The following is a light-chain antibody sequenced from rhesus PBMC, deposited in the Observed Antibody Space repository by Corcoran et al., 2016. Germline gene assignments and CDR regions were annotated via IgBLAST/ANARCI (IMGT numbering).Light chain of an antibody. CDR2: KAS. CDR3: LQYDKRPFT. Sequence: DIQMTLSPSSLSASVGDKVTITCRASQDISRWLAWYQQKPGRAPKLLINKASNLQSGVPSRFSGSGSWTDFTLTIRSLQPEDFASYYCLQYDKRPFTFGPGTKLEIK. J-gene: IGKJ3*01. CDR1: QDISRW. V-gene: IGKV1-21*01.